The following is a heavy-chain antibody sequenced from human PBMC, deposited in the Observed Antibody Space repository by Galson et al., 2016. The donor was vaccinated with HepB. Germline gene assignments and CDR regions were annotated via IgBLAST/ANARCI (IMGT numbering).Heavy chain of an antibody. CDR2: IYYTGTS. Sequence: SETLSLTCTVSGGSISSTSHHWGWIRQPPGKALEWIASIYYTGTSYYSPSLRSRIAISVDTSKNQFSLRLNSATAADTGVYYCATGIVVAGKYYYYYMDVWGKGTTVTVSS. V-gene: IGHV4-39*01. J-gene: IGHJ6*03. D-gene: IGHD6-19*01. CDR1: GGSISSTSHH. CDR3: ATGIVVAGKYYYYYMDV.